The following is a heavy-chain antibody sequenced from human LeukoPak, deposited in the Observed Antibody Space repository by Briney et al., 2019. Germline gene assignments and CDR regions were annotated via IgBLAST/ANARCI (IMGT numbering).Heavy chain of an antibody. V-gene: IGHV4-34*01. CDR3: ARVPDFIARPCDS. J-gene: IGHJ4*02. D-gene: IGHD2-21*01. CDR2: SSPTGDIT. CDR1: GGSFSGNY. Sequence: SETLSLTCAVYGGSFSGNYWTLIRQTPGRGLEWIGESSPTGDITGYNPSLKGRAAISVDSSKNQFSLKLTSVTAADTGVYYCARVPDFIARPCDSWGPGTLVTVSS.